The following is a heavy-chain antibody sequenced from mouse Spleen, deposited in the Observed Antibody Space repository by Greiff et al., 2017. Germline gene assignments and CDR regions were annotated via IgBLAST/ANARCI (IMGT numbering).Heavy chain of an antibody. Sequence: VKLLESGPGLVQPSQSLSITCTVSGFSLTSYGVHWVRQSPGKGLEWLGVIWSGGSTDYNAAFISRLSISKDNSKSQVFFKMNSLQANDTAIYYCARNLVYYYAMDYWGQGTSVTVSS. CDR3: ARNLVYYYAMDY. J-gene: IGHJ4*01. CDR2: IWSGGST. CDR1: GFSLTSYG. V-gene: IGHV2-2*02. D-gene: IGHD2-2*01.